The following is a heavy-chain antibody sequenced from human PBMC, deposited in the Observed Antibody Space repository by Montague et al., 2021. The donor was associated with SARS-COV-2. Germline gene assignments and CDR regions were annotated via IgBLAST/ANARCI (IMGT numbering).Heavy chain of an antibody. V-gene: IGHV3-72*01. CDR3: AREYYFGMDV. CDR2: IRIKAYSYTI. Sequence: SLRLSCAASGFTFSGYNMDWVRQAPGKGLEWVALIRIKAYSYTIEYAASGKGRFTISRADSQNSLYLQMNSLKTDDTAVYYCAREYYFGMDVWGQGTAVTVSS. J-gene: IGHJ6*02. CDR1: GFTFSGYN.